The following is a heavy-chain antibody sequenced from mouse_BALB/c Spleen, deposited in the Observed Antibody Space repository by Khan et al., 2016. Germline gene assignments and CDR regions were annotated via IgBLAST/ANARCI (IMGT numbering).Heavy chain of an antibody. CDR2: FDPENGDA. D-gene: IGHD2-1*01. V-gene: IGHV14-4*02. J-gene: IGHJ3*01. Sequence: VQLQQSGAELVRSGASVKLSCTASGFNIKDYYIHWVKQRPEQGLEWIGWFDPENGDAEYAPKFQGKATLTAATSSNTAYLQLSSRTTECTAVYCCNYYGKSFAWFVYSGRGTLVTVSA. CDR3: NYYGKSFAWFVY. CDR1: GFNIKDYY.